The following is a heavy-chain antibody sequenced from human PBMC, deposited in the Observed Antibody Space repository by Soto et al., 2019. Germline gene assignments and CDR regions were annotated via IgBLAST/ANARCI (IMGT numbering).Heavy chain of an antibody. J-gene: IGHJ4*02. CDR3: ARRSRSSTFDY. V-gene: IGHV3-23*01. Sequence: EVQLLESGGGLVQPGESLRLSCAASGFTFSSYAMSWVRQAPGKGLEWVSVISGSDDSTYYADSVKGRFTISRDNSKNTLYRQMNSLRAEDTAVYYCARRSRSSTFDYWGQGTLVTVSS. D-gene: IGHD6-6*01. CDR2: ISGSDDST. CDR1: GFTFSSYA.